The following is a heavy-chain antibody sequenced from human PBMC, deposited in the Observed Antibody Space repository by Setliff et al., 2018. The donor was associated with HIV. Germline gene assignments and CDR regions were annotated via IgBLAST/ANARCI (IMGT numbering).Heavy chain of an antibody. V-gene: IGHV3-64*01. D-gene: IGHD1-26*01. Sequence: GGSLRLSCAASGFTFSNYAMSWVRQAPGKGLEWVSAISSNGGSTYYANSVKGRFTISRDNSKNTLFLQMGSLRAEDTAVYYCAGGSGSSKDYWGQGTLVTVSS. J-gene: IGHJ4*02. CDR2: ISSNGGST. CDR1: GFTFSNYA. CDR3: AGGSGSSKDY.